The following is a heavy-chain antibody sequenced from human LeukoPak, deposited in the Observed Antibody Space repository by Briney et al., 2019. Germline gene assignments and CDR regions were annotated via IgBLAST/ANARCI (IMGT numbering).Heavy chain of an antibody. CDR2: INTDGSEM. CDR1: GFTFSSHW. Sequence: GGSLRLSCSASGFTFSSHWMNWVRQAPGKGLEWVAIINTDGSEMNYVDSATGRFTISRDNAKNSLYLQMDYLRAEDTAMYYCANSNSGPEYWGQGTLVAVSS. D-gene: IGHD4-23*01. V-gene: IGHV3-7*01. CDR3: ANSNSGPEY. J-gene: IGHJ4*02.